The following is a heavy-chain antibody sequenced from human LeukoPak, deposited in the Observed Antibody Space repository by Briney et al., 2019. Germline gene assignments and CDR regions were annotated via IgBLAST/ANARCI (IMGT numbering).Heavy chain of an antibody. Sequence: ASVKVSCKVSGYTLTELSMHWVRQAPGKGLEWMGGFDPEDGETIYAQKFQGRVTMTEDTSTDTAYMELSSLRSEDTAVYYCATRTGTPPRGTGLVYYYYYYGMDVWGQGTTVTVSS. V-gene: IGHV1-24*01. CDR1: GYTLTELS. D-gene: IGHD3-10*01. CDR2: FDPEDGET. CDR3: ATRTGTPPRGTGLVYYYYYYGMDV. J-gene: IGHJ6*02.